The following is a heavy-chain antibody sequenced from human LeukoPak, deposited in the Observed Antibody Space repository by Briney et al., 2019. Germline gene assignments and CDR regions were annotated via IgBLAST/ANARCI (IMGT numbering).Heavy chain of an antibody. CDR1: GFTVTNTY. D-gene: IGHD3-10*01. J-gene: IGHJ4*02. CDR2: ISGSGGST. Sequence: GGSLRLSCAASGFTVTNTYMSWVRQAPGKGLEWVSAISGSGGSTYYADSVKGRFTISRDNSKNTLYLQMNSLRAEDTAVYYCAKSVLLWFGSYFDYWGQGTLVTVSS. CDR3: AKSVLLWFGSYFDY. V-gene: IGHV3-23*01.